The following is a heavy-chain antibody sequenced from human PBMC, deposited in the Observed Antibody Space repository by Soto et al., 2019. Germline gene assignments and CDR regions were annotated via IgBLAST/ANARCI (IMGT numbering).Heavy chain of an antibody. D-gene: IGHD3-22*01. Sequence: ASVKVSCKASGYTFTSYYMHWVRQAPGQGLEWMGIINPSGGSTSYAQKFQGRVTMTRDTSTSTVYMELSSLRSEDTAVYYCARAFYRRDSSGYLLDYFDYWGQGTLVTVSS. CDR2: INPSGGST. CDR1: GYTFTSYY. CDR3: ARAFYRRDSSGYLLDYFDY. J-gene: IGHJ4*02. V-gene: IGHV1-46*01.